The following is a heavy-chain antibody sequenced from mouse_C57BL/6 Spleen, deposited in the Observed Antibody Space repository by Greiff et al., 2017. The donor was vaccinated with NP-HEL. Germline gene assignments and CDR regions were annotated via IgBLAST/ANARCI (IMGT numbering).Heavy chain of an antibody. CDR1: GYTFTSYG. V-gene: IGHV1-81*01. CDR2: IYPRSGNT. Sequence: VQLQESGAELARPGASVKLSCKASGYTFTSYGISWVKQRTGQGLEWIGEIYPRSGNTYYNEKFKGKATLTADKSSSTAYMELRSLTSEDSAVYFCAREKDGNYLYYFDYWGQGTTLTVSS. CDR3: AREKDGNYLYYFDY. D-gene: IGHD2-1*01. J-gene: IGHJ2*01.